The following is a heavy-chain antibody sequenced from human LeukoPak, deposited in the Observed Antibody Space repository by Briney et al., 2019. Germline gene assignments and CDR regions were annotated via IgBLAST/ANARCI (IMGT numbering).Heavy chain of an antibody. D-gene: IGHD3-9*01. V-gene: IGHV4-30-4*01. CDR3: ARIMGDYNILTGLYLNYNFDY. CDR1: GGSISSNDHY. J-gene: IGHJ4*02. CDR2: IYFSGAT. Sequence: SQTLSLTCTVSGGSISSNDHYWSWIRRPPGTGLEWIGYIYFSGATYYNPSLKSRVTISVDTSKNQLSLKLTSVTAADTAVYYCARIMGDYNILTGLYLNYNFDYWGQGTLVTVSS.